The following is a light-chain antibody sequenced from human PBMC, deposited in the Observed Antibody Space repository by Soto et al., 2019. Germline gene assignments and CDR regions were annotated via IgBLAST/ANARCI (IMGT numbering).Light chain of an antibody. J-gene: IGLJ2*01. CDR2: EVS. CDR3: SSYTSIVTLV. Sequence: QSALTQPASVSGSPGQSITISCAGTSSDVGSYDYVSWYQQHPGEAPKLIIYEVSNRPSGVSNRFSGSKSGNTASLTISGLQAEDEAVYYCSSYTSIVTLVFGGGTKVTVL. CDR1: SSDVGSYDY. V-gene: IGLV2-14*01.